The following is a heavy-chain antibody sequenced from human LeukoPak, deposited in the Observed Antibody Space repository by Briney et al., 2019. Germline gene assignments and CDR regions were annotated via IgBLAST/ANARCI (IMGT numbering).Heavy chain of an antibody. V-gene: IGHV3-30*18. D-gene: IGHD4-23*01. Sequence: GGSLRLSCAASGFTFSSYGMHWVRQAPGKGLEWVAVISYDGRNKYYADSVKGRFTISRDNSKNTLYLQMNSLRAEDTAVYYCAKGKPRDYFDYWGQGTLVTVSS. CDR1: GFTFSSYG. J-gene: IGHJ4*02. CDR3: AKGKPRDYFDY. CDR2: ISYDGRNK.